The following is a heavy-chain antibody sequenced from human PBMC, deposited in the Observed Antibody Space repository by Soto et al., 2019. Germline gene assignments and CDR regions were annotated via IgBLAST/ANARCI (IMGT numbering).Heavy chain of an antibody. CDR1: GFAFHGYA. CDR3: GRELRTRAGDY. D-gene: IGHD3-10*01. J-gene: IGHJ4*02. Sequence: QVQLVESGGTVVQVGGSLRLSCAASGFAFHGYAMHWVRQAPGKGLDWVAVIWYDGSEKYYADSVEGRFTISRDNSKNTLYLQINSLIVESTAVYYCGRELRTRAGDYWGQGTLVDVSS. CDR2: IWYDGSEK. V-gene: IGHV3-33*01.